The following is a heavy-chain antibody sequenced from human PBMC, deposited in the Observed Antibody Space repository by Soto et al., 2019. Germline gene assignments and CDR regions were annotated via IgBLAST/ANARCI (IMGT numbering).Heavy chain of an antibody. CDR1: GFTFSSYA. CDR3: AKMGRRITMIVVVITPFDY. J-gene: IGHJ4*02. Sequence: GGSLRLSCAASGFTFSSYAMSWVRQAPGKGLEWVSAISGSGGSTYYADSVKGRFTISRDNSKNTLYLQMNSLRAEDTAVYYCAKMGRRITMIVVVITPFDYWGQGTLVTVSS. CDR2: ISGSGGST. V-gene: IGHV3-23*01. D-gene: IGHD3-22*01.